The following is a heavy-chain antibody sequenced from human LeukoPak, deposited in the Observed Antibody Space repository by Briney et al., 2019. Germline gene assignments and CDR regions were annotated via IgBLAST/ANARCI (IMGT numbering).Heavy chain of an antibody. Sequence: GGSLRLSCAASGFTFSSYAMSWVRQAPGKWLEWVSAISGSGGSTYYADSVKGRFTISRDNSKNTLYLQMNSLRAEDTAVDYCAKASSLWFGELFDAFDIWGQGTMVTVSS. CDR2: ISGSGGST. J-gene: IGHJ3*02. D-gene: IGHD3-10*01. CDR1: GFTFSSYA. V-gene: IGHV3-23*01. CDR3: AKASSLWFGELFDAFDI.